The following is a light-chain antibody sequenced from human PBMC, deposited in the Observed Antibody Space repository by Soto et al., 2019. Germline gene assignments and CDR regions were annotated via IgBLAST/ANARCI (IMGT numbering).Light chain of an antibody. CDR2: GAS. CDR3: QQYNNWPRT. J-gene: IGKJ1*01. Sequence: ELVMTQSPAPLSVSPGERATLSCRASQSVGSNLAWYLQKPGQAPRLLIYGASTRATGVPARFSGSGSGTEFTLTISSLQSEDFAVYYCQQYNNWPRTFGQGTKVDIK. CDR1: QSVGSN. V-gene: IGKV3-15*01.